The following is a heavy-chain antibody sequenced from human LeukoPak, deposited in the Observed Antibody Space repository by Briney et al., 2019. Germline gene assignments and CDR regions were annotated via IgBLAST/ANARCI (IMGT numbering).Heavy chain of an antibody. CDR2: IYHSGST. CDR1: GGSFSGYY. CDR3: ARALDGGDCYSC. Sequence: KGSETLSLTCAVYGGSFSGYYWGWIRQPPGKGLEWIGSIYHSGSTYYNPSLKSRVTISVDTSKNQFSLKLSSVTAADTAVYYCARALDGGDCYSCWGQGTLVTVSS. J-gene: IGHJ4*02. V-gene: IGHV4-38-2*01. D-gene: IGHD2-21*02.